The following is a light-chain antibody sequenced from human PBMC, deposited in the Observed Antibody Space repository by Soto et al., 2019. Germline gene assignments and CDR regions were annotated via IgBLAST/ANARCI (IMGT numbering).Light chain of an antibody. J-gene: IGKJ5*01. Sequence: IVLTQAPGTLSLSPGERAALSCRASQSVSSSYFAWYQQKPGQAPSLLIYGASSRATGIPDRLRGSGSGTDFTPTISRLEPEDFAVYYCQQYGSSPLITFGQGTRRETK. V-gene: IGKV3-20*01. CDR2: GAS. CDR3: QQYGSSPLIT. CDR1: QSVSSSY.